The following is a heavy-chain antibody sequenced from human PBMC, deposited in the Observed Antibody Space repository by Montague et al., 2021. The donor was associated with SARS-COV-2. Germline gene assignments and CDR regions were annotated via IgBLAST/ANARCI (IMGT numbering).Heavy chain of an antibody. D-gene: IGHD6-13*01. V-gene: IGHV4-39*01. CDR3: ARGISSWWAVGH. J-gene: IGHJ4*01. Sequence: SETLSLTCSVSGVSISTSGYYWGWVRQSPGKGLEWIGSVHYSGGTNHNPSLESRVTIYVDTSKNMFSLRLRSVTAADTAVYYCARGISSWWAVGHWGQGILVTVSS. CDR2: VHYSGGT. CDR1: GVSISTSGYY.